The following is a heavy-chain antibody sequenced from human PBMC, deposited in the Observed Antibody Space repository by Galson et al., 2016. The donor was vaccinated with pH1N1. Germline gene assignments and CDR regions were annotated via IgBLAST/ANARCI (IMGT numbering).Heavy chain of an antibody. CDR3: ATFSSSSAWRSRDV. Sequence: SVKVSCKASGATFNSYGIHWVRQAPGKGLEWMGDINPVFGTTNYAQRFQDRVTITAHDMELSGLRAEDTAIYYCATFSSSSAWRSRDVWGQGTTVTVSS. CDR2: INPVFGTT. V-gene: IGHV1-69*13. CDR1: GATFNSYG. D-gene: IGHD6-6*01. J-gene: IGHJ3*01.